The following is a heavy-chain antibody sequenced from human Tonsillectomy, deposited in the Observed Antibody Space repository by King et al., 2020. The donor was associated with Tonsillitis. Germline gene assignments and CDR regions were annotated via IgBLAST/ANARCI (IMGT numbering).Heavy chain of an antibody. J-gene: IGHJ4*02. CDR3: AKSRLHNLGSFDL. Sequence: VQLVESGGGVVQPGGSLRLSCAASGFSFSNYAMHWVRQAPGKGLEWVAYIRNDGNNKYYADSVKGRFTISRDNSQTTLHLHMNGLRAEDTAVYYCAKSRLHNLGSFDLWGQGTLVTVSS. CDR2: IRNDGNNK. CDR1: GFSFSNYA. D-gene: IGHD3-9*01. V-gene: IGHV3-30*02.